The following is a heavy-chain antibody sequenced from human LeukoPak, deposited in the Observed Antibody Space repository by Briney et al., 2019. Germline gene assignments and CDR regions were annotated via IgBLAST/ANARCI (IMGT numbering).Heavy chain of an antibody. CDR2: INPSGGST. CDR1: GYTFTSYY. CDR3: ARAPINYDILTGYYKY. J-gene: IGHJ4*02. D-gene: IGHD3-9*01. V-gene: IGHV1-46*01. Sequence: GASVKVSCKASGYTFTSYYMHWVRQAPGQGLEWMGIINPSGGSTSYAQKFQGRVTMTRDTSTSTVYMELSSLRSEDTAVYYCARAPINYDILTGYYKYWGQGTLVTVSS.